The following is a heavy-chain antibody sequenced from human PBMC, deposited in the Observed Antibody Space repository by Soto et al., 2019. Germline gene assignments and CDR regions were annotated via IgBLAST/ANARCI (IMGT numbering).Heavy chain of an antibody. Sequence: GSGPTLVNPTQTLTLTCTFSGFSLSTSGVGVGWIRQPPGKALEWLALIYWNDDKRYSPSLKSRLTITKDTSKNQVVLTMTDMDPVDTGTYYCAHLTTLSTTAIDWFDPWGQGTLVTVSS. D-gene: IGHD4-4*01. CDR3: AHLTTLSTTAIDWFDP. V-gene: IGHV2-5*01. J-gene: IGHJ5*02. CDR2: IYWNDDK. CDR1: GFSLSTSGVG.